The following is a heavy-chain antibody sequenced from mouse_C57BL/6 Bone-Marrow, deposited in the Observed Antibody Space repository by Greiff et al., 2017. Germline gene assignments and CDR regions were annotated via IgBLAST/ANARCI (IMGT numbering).Heavy chain of an antibody. V-gene: IGHV1-85*01. J-gene: IGHJ1*03. CDR2: IYPRDGST. D-gene: IGHD1-1*01. CDR1: GYTFTSYD. Sequence: QVQLQQSGPELVKPGASVKLSCKASGYTFTSYDINWVKQSPGQGLEWIGWIYPRDGSTKYNEKFKGKATLTVDTSSSTAYMKLHSLTSEDSAVYFSAVLEVDGCSGDYYFDFWDTGTAVTVS. CDR3: AVLEVDGCSGDYYFDF.